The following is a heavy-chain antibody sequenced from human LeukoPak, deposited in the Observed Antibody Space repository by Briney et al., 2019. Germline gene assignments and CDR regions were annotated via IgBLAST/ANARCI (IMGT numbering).Heavy chain of an antibody. CDR3: IRGPGHYFDY. CDR2: INPSSGAT. J-gene: IGHJ4*02. V-gene: IGHV1-2*02. Sequence: ASVKVSCKASGYTFNYYYMHWVRQAPGQGLEWMGWINPSSGATNYAQKFQGRVTMTRDTSVSTAYMEPTRLRSDDSAVFYCIRGPGHYFDYWGQGTVVTVPS. D-gene: IGHD3-10*01. CDR1: GYTFNYYY.